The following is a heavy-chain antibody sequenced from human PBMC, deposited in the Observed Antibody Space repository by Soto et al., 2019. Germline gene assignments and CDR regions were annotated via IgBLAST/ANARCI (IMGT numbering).Heavy chain of an antibody. V-gene: IGHV1-69*01. CDR3: ARDPGIAVAEGWYFDL. J-gene: IGHJ2*01. CDR2: IIPIFGTA. D-gene: IGHD6-19*01. CDR1: GGTFSSYA. Sequence: QVQLVQSGAEVKKPGSSVKVSCKASGGTFSSYAISWVRQAPGQGLEWMGGIIPIFGTAHYAQKFQGRVTITADESTSTAYMELSSLRSEDTAVYYCARDPGIAVAEGWYFDLWGRGTLVTVSS.